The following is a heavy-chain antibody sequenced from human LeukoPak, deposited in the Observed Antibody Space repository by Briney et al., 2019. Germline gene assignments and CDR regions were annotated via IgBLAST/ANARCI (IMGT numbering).Heavy chain of an antibody. Sequence: SETLSLTCTVSGGSIGSYYWSWIRQPPGKGLEWIGYIYYSGSTNYNPSLKSRVTISVDTSKNQFSLKLSSVTAADTAVYYCARNVENYYYYYMDVWGKGTTVTVSS. V-gene: IGHV4-59*01. CDR3: ARNVENYYYYYMDV. CDR2: IYYSGST. J-gene: IGHJ6*03. D-gene: IGHD3-3*01. CDR1: GGSIGSYY.